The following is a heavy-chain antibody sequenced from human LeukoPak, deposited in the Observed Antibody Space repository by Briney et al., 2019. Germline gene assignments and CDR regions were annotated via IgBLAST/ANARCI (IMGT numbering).Heavy chain of an antibody. CDR2: ITSSSSSI. J-gene: IGHJ5*02. CDR3: ARVSTCSGGSCLGS. Sequence: GGSLRLSCAASGFTFSTYAMDWVRQAPGKRLEWVSYITSSSSSIFYADSVRGRFTISRDNAKNSLYLQMNSLGVDDSAVYYCARVSTCSGGSCLGSWGQGTLVTVSS. V-gene: IGHV3-48*04. D-gene: IGHD2-15*01. CDR1: GFTFSTYA.